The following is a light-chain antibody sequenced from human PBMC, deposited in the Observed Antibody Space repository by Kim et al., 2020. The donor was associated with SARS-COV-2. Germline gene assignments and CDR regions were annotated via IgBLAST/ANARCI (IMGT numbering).Light chain of an antibody. V-gene: IGKV3-20*01. CDR3: QQHGSAPWT. Sequence: PGERATLSCRASQSVSNNDLAWYKQKPVQAPRLLIYDASRRATGIADRFSGSGSGTDFTLTISRLEPEDFAVYHCQQHGSAPWTFGQGTKVDIK. CDR1: QSVSNND. CDR2: DAS. J-gene: IGKJ1*01.